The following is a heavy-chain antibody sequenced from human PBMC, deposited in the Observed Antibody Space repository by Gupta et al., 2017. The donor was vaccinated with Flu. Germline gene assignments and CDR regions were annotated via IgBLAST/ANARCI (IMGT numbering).Heavy chain of an antibody. V-gene: IGHV3-23*01. J-gene: IGHJ4*02. CDR1: GFTFSSYA. D-gene: IGHD4-23*01. CDR2: ISGSGGST. CDR3: AKDAHSTTGVTPNDDY. Sequence: EVQLLESGGGLVQPGGSLRLSCAASGFTFSSYAMRWVRQAPGKGLEWVSAISGSGGSTYYADSVKGRFTISRDNSKNTLYLQMNSLRAEDTAVYYCAKDAHSTTGVTPNDDYWGQGTLVTVSS.